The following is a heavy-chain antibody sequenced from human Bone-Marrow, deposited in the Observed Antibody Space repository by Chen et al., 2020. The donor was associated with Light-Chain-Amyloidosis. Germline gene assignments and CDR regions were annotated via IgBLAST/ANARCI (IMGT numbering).Heavy chain of an antibody. D-gene: IGHD5-12*01. CDR3: ARGAERGYSGYESTNFDY. Sequence: QVQLVQSGAKAKKPGASVKVSCKASGYTFTGYYMHWVRQAPGQGLEWMGWINPNSGCTNYAQKFQGRVTMTRDTSISTAYMELSRLRSDDTAVYYCARGAERGYSGYESTNFDYWGQGTLVTVSS. J-gene: IGHJ4*02. V-gene: IGHV1-2*02. CDR1: GYTFTGYY. CDR2: INPNSGCT.